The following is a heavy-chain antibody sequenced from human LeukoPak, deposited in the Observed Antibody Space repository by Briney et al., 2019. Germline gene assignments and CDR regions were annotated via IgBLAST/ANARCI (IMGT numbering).Heavy chain of an antibody. V-gene: IGHV3-53*01. Sequence: GGSLRLSCAASGFIVSHNYMTWVRQAPGKGLEWTSVIYIDGTTYYADSVEGRFTISRDQANNTLYLQMNTLRDEDTAVYYCARGPRYSFYWGQGTLVSVSS. D-gene: IGHD6-13*01. CDR2: IYIDGTT. CDR3: ARGPRYSFY. J-gene: IGHJ4*02. CDR1: GFIVSHNY.